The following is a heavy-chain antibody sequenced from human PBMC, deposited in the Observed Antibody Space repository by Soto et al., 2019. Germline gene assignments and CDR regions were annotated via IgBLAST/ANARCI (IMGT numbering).Heavy chain of an antibody. V-gene: IGHV1-69*01. CDR3: AGSLTGIAVAGTFDY. D-gene: IGHD6-19*01. Sequence: QVQLVQSGAEVKKPGSSVKVSCKASGGTFSSYAISWVRQAPGQGLEWMGGIIPIFGTANYAQKFQGRVTITADESTSTAYMELSSLRAEDTAVYYCAGSLTGIAVAGTFDYWGQGTLVTVSS. CDR1: GGTFSSYA. CDR2: IIPIFGTA. J-gene: IGHJ4*02.